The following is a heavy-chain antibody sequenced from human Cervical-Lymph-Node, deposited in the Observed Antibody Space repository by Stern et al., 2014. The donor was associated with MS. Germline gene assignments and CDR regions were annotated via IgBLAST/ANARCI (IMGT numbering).Heavy chain of an antibody. D-gene: IGHD1-14*01. CDR2: TRTQINNYAT. J-gene: IGHJ4*02. CDR3: TALVGGTGAFDY. V-gene: IGHV3-73*01. CDR1: GFTFRGSA. Sequence: VQLVQSGGGLVQPGGSLKLSCAASGFTFRGSAMHWVRQASVKGLEWVGRTRTQINNYATVYAASVTGRFTMSRDDSKNMVYLEMNNLKVEDTAVYYCTALVGGTGAFDYWGQGTRVTVSS.